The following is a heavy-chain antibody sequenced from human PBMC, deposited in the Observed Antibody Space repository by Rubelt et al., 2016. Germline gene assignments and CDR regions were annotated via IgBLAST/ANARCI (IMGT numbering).Heavy chain of an antibody. CDR2: INAGNGNT. D-gene: IGHD2-15*01. CDR1: GYTFTSYA. V-gene: IGHV1-3*01. J-gene: IGHJ4*02. CDR3: ARGYCSGGSCYYFDY. Sequence: QVQLVQSGAEVKKPGASVKVSCKASGYTFTSYAMHWVRQAPGQRLEWMGWINAGNGNTKYSQKFQGTGTITRDTSASTAYMELSSLRSEDTAVYYCARGYCSGGSCYYFDYWGQGTLVTVSS.